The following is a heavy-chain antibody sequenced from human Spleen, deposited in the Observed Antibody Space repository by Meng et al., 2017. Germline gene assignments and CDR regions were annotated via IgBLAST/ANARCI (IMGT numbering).Heavy chain of an antibody. CDR3: ARGGYGSGSFCRFLFDY. Sequence: KVSCKGSGYSFTNYWIGWVRQMPGKGLEWMGIIYPGDSDTRYSPSFQGQVTISADKSITTAYLQWSSLKASDTAMYYCARGGYGSGSFCRFLFDYWGQGTLVTVSS. CDR2: IYPGDSDT. V-gene: IGHV5-51*01. J-gene: IGHJ4*02. CDR1: GYSFTNYW. D-gene: IGHD3-10*01.